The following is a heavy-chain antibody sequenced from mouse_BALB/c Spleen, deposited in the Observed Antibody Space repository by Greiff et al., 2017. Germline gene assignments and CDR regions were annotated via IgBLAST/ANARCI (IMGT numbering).Heavy chain of an antibody. CDR1: GFTFSDYG. D-gene: IGHD2-1*01. CDR2: ISNLAYSI. J-gene: IGHJ2*01. CDR3: ARNYGNYYFDD. V-gene: IGHV5-15*02. Sequence: EVKLMESGGGLVQPGGSRKLSCAASGFTFSDYGMAWVRQAPGKGPEWVAFISNLAYSIYYADTVTGRFTISRENAKNTLYLEMSSLRSEDTAMYYCARNYGNYYFDDWGQGTTLTVSS.